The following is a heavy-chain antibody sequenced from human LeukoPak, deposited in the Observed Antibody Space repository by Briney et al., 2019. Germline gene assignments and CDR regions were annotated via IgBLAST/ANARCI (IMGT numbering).Heavy chain of an antibody. V-gene: IGHV3-7*01. CDR2: INQDGSEK. CDR1: GFTFSSHW. J-gene: IGHJ4*02. CDR3: ARDRGTYGVLNY. D-gene: IGHD3-3*01. Sequence: GGSLRLSCAASGFTFSSHWMSWVRQAPGKGLEWVANINQDGSEKSYVDSVKGRFTISRDNAKDSLYLQMNSLRAEDTAVYYCARDRGTYGVLNYWGQGTLVSVSS.